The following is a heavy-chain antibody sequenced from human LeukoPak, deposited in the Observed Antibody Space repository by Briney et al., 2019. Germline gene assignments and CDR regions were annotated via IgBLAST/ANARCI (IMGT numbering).Heavy chain of an antibody. V-gene: IGHV3-7*01. CDR2: IKQDGSEK. Sequence: GGSLRLSCAASGFTFSSYWMSWVRQAPGKGLEWVANIKQDGSEKYYVDSVKGRFTISRDNAKNSLYLQMNSRRAEDTAVYYCARDAHCSGGSCYPDAFDIWGQGTMVTVSS. D-gene: IGHD2-15*01. CDR3: ARDAHCSGGSCYPDAFDI. J-gene: IGHJ3*02. CDR1: GFTFSSYW.